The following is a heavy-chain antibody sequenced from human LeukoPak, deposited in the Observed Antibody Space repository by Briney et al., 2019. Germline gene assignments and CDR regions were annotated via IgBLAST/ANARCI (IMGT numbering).Heavy chain of an antibody. J-gene: IGHJ4*02. CDR1: GYTFTSYV. CDR2: MNPNSGNT. CDR3: ARAREHASLKY. Sequence: ASVNVSCKPSGYTFTSYVLNWVPQATGQGLEWMGWMNPNSGNTGYAQKFQGRVTMTRNTSISTAYMELSSLRSEDTAVYYCARAREHASLKYWGQGTLVTVSS. V-gene: IGHV1-8*01. D-gene: IGHD1/OR15-1a*01.